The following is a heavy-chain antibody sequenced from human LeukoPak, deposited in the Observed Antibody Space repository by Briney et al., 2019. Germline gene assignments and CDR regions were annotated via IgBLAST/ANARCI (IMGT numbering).Heavy chain of an antibody. CDR1: GDTFTGYY. Sequence: ASVKVSCKASGDTFTGYYIHWVRQAPGQGLEWMGWVNPNSGGTNYAQKFQGRVTMTRDTSISTAYMELSRLRSDDIAIYFCATTGREDSSGWFSYYYYYYMDVWGKGTTVTVSS. V-gene: IGHV1-2*02. J-gene: IGHJ6*03. CDR3: ATTGREDSSGWFSYYYYYYMDV. CDR2: VNPNSGGT. D-gene: IGHD6-19*01.